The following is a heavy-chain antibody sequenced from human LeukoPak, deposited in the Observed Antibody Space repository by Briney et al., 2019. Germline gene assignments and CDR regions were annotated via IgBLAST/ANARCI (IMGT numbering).Heavy chain of an antibody. D-gene: IGHD3-10*01. CDR1: GYTFTGYY. J-gene: IGHJ5*02. CDR3: ARELWFGELLFWFDP. CDR2: INPNSGGT. Sequence: ASVKVSCKASGYTFTGYYIHWVRQAPGQGLEWMGWINPNSGGTNYAQKFQGRDTMTRDTSISTAYMELSRLRSDDTAVYYCARELWFGELLFWFDPWGQGTLVTVSS. V-gene: IGHV1-2*02.